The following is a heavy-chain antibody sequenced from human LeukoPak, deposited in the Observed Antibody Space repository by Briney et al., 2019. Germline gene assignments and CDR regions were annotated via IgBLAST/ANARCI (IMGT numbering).Heavy chain of an antibody. CDR2: LDPNRGGA. J-gene: IGHJ4*02. V-gene: IGHV1-2*02. CDR1: GSSFTDQS. CDR3: SRGAAGDF. D-gene: IGHD2-15*01. Sequence: ASVTVSCKVSGSSFTDQSLHWVRQAPGQGLQWMGWLDPNRGGADFSPEFQGRVTMLADKSTNTAYMVLSRLTSDDTAIYYCSRGAAGDFWGRGTLVTVSS.